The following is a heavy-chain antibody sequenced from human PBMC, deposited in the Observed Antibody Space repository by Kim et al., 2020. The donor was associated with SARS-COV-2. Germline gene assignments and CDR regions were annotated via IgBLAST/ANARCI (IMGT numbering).Heavy chain of an antibody. CDR1: GLTFSSYA. Sequence: GGSLRLSCAASGLTFSSYAMDWVRQAPGKGLEGVAVISYDGSNKYYADSVKGRFTISRDNSKNTLYLQMNSLRAEDTAVYYCAREQRIQLWPGYDYGMDV. J-gene: IGHJ6*01. CDR3: AREQRIQLWPGYDYGMDV. V-gene: IGHV3-30*04. CDR2: ISYDGSNK. D-gene: IGHD5-18*01.